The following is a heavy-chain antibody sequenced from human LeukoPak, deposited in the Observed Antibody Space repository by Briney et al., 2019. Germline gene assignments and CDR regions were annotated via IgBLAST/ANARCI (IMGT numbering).Heavy chain of an antibody. J-gene: IGHJ4*02. CDR3: ARESGYYDSSGYYDFDY. CDR1: GGSFSGYY. Sequence: SETLSLTCAVYGGSFSGYYWSWIRQPPGKGLKWIGEINHSGSTNYNPSLKSRVTISVDTSKNQFSLKLSSVTAADTAVYYCARESGYYDSSGYYDFDYWGQGTLVTVSS. V-gene: IGHV4-34*01. D-gene: IGHD3-22*01. CDR2: INHSGST.